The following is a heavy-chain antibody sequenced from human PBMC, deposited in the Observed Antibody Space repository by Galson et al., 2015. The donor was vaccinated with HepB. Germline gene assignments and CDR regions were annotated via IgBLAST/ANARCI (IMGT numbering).Heavy chain of an antibody. J-gene: IGHJ4*02. Sequence: SLRLSCAASGFTFSNAWMSWVRQAPGKGLEWVGRIRSKAYGGTTEYAASVKGRFTISRDDSKSIAYLQMNSLKTEDTAVYYCTRDSTQLLLYVPFDYWGQGTLVTVSS. CDR3: TRDSTQLLLYVPFDY. CDR1: GFTFSNAW. D-gene: IGHD2-2*01. CDR2: IRSKAYGGTT. V-gene: IGHV3-49*04.